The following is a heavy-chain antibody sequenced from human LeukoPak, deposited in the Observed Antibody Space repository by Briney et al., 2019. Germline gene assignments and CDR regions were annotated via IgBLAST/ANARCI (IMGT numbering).Heavy chain of an antibody. CDR3: TRSFPSVGATRFDY. CDR1: GYIFTGYY. V-gene: IGHV1-2*02. Sequence: VASVKVSCKASGYIFTGYYMHWVRQAPGQGLEWMGWINPNSGGTNYPQKFQGRVTMTRDTSISTDYMELSSLRSDDTAVYYCTRSFPSVGATRFDYWGQGTLVTVSS. J-gene: IGHJ4*02. CDR2: INPNSGGT. D-gene: IGHD1-26*01.